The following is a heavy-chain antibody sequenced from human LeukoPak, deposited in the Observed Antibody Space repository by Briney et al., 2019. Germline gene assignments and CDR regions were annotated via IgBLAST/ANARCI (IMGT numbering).Heavy chain of an antibody. Sequence: PGGSLRLSCAASGFTFSSYGMHWVRQAPGKGLEWVAFIRYDGSNKYYADSVKGRFTISRDNSKNTLYLQMNSPRAEDTAVYYCAKGGGSYYYYYMDVWGKGTTVTISS. CDR3: AKGGGSYYYYYMDV. CDR1: GFTFSSYG. V-gene: IGHV3-30*02. CDR2: IRYDGSNK. J-gene: IGHJ6*03. D-gene: IGHD1-26*01.